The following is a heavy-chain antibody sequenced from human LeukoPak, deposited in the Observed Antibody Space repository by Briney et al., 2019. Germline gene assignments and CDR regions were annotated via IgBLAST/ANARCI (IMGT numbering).Heavy chain of an antibody. Sequence: GGSLRLSCAASGFTFSRNWMHWVRQAPGKGLVWVSRINSDGNSTRYADSVKGRFTFSRDNAKNMLYLQMNSLRAEDTAVYYCALKGYVDAFDIWGQGTMVTVSS. D-gene: IGHD5-12*01. V-gene: IGHV3-74*01. J-gene: IGHJ3*02. CDR3: ALKGYVDAFDI. CDR1: GFTFSRNW. CDR2: INSDGNST.